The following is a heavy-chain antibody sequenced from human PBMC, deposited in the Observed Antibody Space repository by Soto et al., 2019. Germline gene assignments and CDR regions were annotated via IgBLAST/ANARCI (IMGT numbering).Heavy chain of an antibody. D-gene: IGHD3-22*01. Sequence: GGSLRLSCAASGFTFSNYAVTWVRQAPGKGLEWVSTISGSGGSTYYADSVKGRFTISRDNSKNTLYLQMNSLRAEDTAVYYCAKEWVYDSSGWSFDYWGQGTLVTVSS. CDR2: ISGSGGST. CDR3: AKEWVYDSSGWSFDY. CDR1: GFTFSNYA. J-gene: IGHJ4*02. V-gene: IGHV3-23*01.